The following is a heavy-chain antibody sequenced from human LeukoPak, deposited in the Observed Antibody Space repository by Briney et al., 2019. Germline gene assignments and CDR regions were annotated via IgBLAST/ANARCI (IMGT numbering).Heavy chain of an antibody. D-gene: IGHD2-15*01. Sequence: PSETLSLTCTVSGGAIRSYYWSWIRQPPGKGLEWIGYIYYSGSTNYNPSLKSRVTISVDTSKNQFSLKLSSVTAADTAVYYCARGVLLQGRGAFDIWGQGAMVTVSS. CDR3: ARGVLLQGRGAFDI. V-gene: IGHV4-59*01. CDR2: IYYSGST. J-gene: IGHJ3*02. CDR1: GGAIRSYY.